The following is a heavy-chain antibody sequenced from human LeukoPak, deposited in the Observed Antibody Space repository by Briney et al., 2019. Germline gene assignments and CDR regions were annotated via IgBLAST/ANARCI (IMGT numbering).Heavy chain of an antibody. CDR2: IIPIFGTA. J-gene: IGHJ5*02. CDR1: GGTFSSYA. V-gene: IGHV1-69*05. CDR3: ARKSYSNWFDP. Sequence: GASVKVSCKASGGTFSSYAISWVRQAPGQGLEWMGGIIPIFGTANYAQKLQGRVTMTTDTSTGTAYMELRSLRSDDTAVYYCARKSYSNWFDPWGQGTLVTVSS. D-gene: IGHD1-26*01.